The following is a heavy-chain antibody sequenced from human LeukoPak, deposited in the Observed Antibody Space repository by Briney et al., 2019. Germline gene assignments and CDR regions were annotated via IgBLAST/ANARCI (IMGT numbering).Heavy chain of an antibody. D-gene: IGHD6-19*01. CDR3: ARDHKVAYSSGWPPPGGFDY. Sequence: SSETLSLTCTVSGGSISSSSYYWGWIRQPPGKGLEWIGSIYYSGSTYYNPSLKSRVTISVDTSKNQFSLKLSSVTAADTAVYYCARDHKVAYSSGWPPPGGFDYWGQGTLVTVSS. CDR2: IYYSGST. CDR1: GGSISSSSYY. J-gene: IGHJ4*02. V-gene: IGHV4-39*07.